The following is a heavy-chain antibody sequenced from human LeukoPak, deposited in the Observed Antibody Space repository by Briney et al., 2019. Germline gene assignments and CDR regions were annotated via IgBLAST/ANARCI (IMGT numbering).Heavy chain of an antibody. J-gene: IGHJ4*02. Sequence: GGSLRLSCAASGFTFSSYAMHWVRQAPGKGLEWVAYIRYYGSNKFHADSVKGRFIISRDNSKNTLYLQMNSLRAEDTAVYYCAKLYGNYTHYFDYWGQGTLVSVSS. CDR3: AKLYGNYTHYFDY. D-gene: IGHD4-11*01. V-gene: IGHV3-30*02. CDR2: IRYYGSNK. CDR1: GFTFSSYA.